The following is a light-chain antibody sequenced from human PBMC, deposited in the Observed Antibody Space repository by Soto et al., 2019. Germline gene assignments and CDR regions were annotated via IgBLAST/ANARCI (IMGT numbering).Light chain of an antibody. V-gene: IGKV3-11*01. Sequence: EIVLTQSPATLSLSPGERATLSCRASQSVGYFSAWYQQKPGQAPRLLIYDASNRATGVPARFTGSGSGTDFTLTISSLEPEDFAVYYCQQRSNWPPSLSFGGGTRVEI. CDR1: QSVGYF. CDR3: QQRSNWPPSLS. J-gene: IGKJ4*01. CDR2: DAS.